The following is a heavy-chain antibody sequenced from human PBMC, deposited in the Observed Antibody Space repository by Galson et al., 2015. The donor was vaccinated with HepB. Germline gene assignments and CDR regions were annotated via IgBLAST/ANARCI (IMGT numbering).Heavy chain of an antibody. J-gene: IGHJ4*02. D-gene: IGHD3-22*01. CDR2: INSSNGRT. CDR1: GYTFTSYH. CDR3: ARVYYDSSGFYYFDY. Sequence: SVKVSCKASGYTFTSYHMHWVRQAPGHGLEWMGVINSSNGRTTYAQKLQGRVTMTRDTSTSTVYMELSSLRSEDTAVYYCARVYYDSSGFYYFDYWGQGTLVTVSS. V-gene: IGHV1-46*03.